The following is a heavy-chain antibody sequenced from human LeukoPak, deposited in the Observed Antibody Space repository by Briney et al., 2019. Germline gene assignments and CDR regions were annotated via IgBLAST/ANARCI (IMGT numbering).Heavy chain of an antibody. J-gene: IGHJ3*02. V-gene: IGHV3-49*03. D-gene: IGHD1-20*01. Sequence: TGGSLRLSCTASGFTFGDYAMSWFRQAPGKGLEWVGFIRSKAYGGTTEYAASVKGRFTISRDDSKSIAYLQMNSLKTEDTAVYYCTRDRNWNDATHGYDAFDIWGQGTMVTVSS. CDR2: IRSKAYGGTT. CDR3: TRDRNWNDATHGYDAFDI. CDR1: GFTFGDYA.